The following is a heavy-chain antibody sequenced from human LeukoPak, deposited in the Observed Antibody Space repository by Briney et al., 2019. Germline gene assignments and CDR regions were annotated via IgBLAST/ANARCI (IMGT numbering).Heavy chain of an antibody. Sequence: ASVKVSCKASGYTFTGYYMHWVRQAPGQGLVWMGWINPNSGGTNYAQKFQGRVTMTRDTSISTAYMELSRLRSDDTAVYYCARGRPYSGSYRFDYWGQGTLVTVSS. CDR1: GYTFTGYY. CDR3: ARGRPYSGSYRFDY. D-gene: IGHD1-26*01. J-gene: IGHJ4*02. CDR2: INPNSGGT. V-gene: IGHV1-2*02.